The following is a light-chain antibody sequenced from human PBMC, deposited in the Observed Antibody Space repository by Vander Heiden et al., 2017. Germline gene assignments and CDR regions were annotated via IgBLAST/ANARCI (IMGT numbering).Light chain of an antibody. Sequence: DIVMTQSPDSLAVSLGERATINCKSSQSVLYSSNNKNYLAWYQQKPGQPPKLLIYWASNREYGVPDRFSGSGSGKDFTLTISGLQAEDVAVYYWQQDYSTRSFGHGTKVDIK. V-gene: IGKV4-1*01. J-gene: IGKJ3*01. CDR2: WAS. CDR3: QQDYSTRS. CDR1: QSVLYSSNNKNY.